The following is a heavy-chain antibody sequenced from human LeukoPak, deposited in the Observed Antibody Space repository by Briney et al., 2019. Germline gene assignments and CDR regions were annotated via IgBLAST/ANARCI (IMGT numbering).Heavy chain of an antibody. CDR3: VKDEDIYDGHMGDY. V-gene: IGHV3-33*06. CDR2: IWFDGSGQ. J-gene: IGHJ4*02. D-gene: IGHD5-12*01. CDR1: GFTFSGCG. Sequence: GGSLRLSCVASGFTFSGCGMHWVRQAPGKGLEWAAVIWFDGSGQYYADSVKGRFTISRDNSRNTLYLQMNSLRVEGTAVYYCVKDEDIYDGHMGDYWGQGTLVTVSS.